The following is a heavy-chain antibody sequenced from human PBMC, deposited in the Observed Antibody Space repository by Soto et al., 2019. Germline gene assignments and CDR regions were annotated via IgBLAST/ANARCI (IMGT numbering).Heavy chain of an antibody. CDR2: ISGSGSST. CDR1: GFTFSNYA. Sequence: EVQLLESGGGLVQPGGSLRLSCAASGFTFSNYAMNWVRQAPGKGLEWVSGISGSGSSTYYADSVKGRFTISRDNSKNRMYLQVHSLRAEDTAAYYCAKAVTISASFYYGMDVWGQGTTVTVSS. CDR3: AKAVTISASFYYGMDV. D-gene: IGHD3-3*01. J-gene: IGHJ6*02. V-gene: IGHV3-23*01.